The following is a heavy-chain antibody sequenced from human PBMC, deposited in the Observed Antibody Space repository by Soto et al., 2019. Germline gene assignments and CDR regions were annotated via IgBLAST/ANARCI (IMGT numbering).Heavy chain of an antibody. CDR2: IYYSGST. CDR3: ARGRGDGYSYGYAPCFDY. V-gene: IGHV4-30-4*01. J-gene: IGHJ4*02. Sequence: SETLSLTCTVSGGSISSGDYYWSWIRQPPGKGLEWIGYIYYSGSTYYNPSLKSRVTISVDTSKNQFSLKLSSVTAADTAAYYCARGRGDGYSYGYAPCFDYWGQGTLVTVSS. CDR1: GGSISSGDYY. D-gene: IGHD5-18*01.